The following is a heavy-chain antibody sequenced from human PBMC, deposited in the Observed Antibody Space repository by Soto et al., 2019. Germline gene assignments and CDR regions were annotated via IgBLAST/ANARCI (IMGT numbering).Heavy chain of an antibody. D-gene: IGHD3-22*01. CDR2: IKEDGGEK. CDR1: GFTVSNYW. Sequence: GGSLSLSCSASGFTVSNYWMSWVRQAPGKGLEWVANIKEDGGEKFYVDSVRGRFTISRDNAKNSVYLQMNSLRAEDTAVYYCARDNYYDSCGHYWGQGALVTVSS. V-gene: IGHV3-7*01. CDR3: ARDNYYDSCGHY. J-gene: IGHJ4*02.